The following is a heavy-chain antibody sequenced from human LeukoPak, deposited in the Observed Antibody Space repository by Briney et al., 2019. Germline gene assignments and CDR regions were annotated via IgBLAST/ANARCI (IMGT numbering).Heavy chain of an antibody. CDR1: GYTFTGYY. CDR3: ARVSIVVVPAAWFDP. V-gene: IGHV1-2*02. D-gene: IGHD2-2*01. Sequence: ASVKVSCKASGYTFTGYYMHWVRRAPGQGLEWMGWINPNSGGTNYAQKFQGRVTMTRDTSISTAYMELSRLRSDDTAVYYCARVSIVVVPAAWFDPWGQGTLVTVSS. CDR2: INPNSGGT. J-gene: IGHJ5*02.